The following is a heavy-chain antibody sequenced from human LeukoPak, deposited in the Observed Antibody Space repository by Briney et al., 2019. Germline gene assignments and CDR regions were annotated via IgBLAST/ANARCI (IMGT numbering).Heavy chain of an antibody. V-gene: IGHV1-69*02. J-gene: IGHJ6*02. CDR3: ALSSSAEDFYYYYGMDV. CDR2: IIPILGIA. D-gene: IGHD6-6*01. Sequence: SVKVSCKASGYTFTGYYMHWVRQAPGQGLEWMGRIIPILGIANYAQKFQGRVTITADKSTSTAYMELSSLRSEDTAVYYCALSSSAEDFYYYYGMDVWGQGTTVTVSS. CDR1: GYTFTGYY.